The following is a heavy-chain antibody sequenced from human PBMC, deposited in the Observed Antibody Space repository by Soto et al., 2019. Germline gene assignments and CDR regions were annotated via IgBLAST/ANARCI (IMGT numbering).Heavy chain of an antibody. Sequence: EVQLVESGGGLVQPGGSLRLSCAASGFTFSSYDMHWVRQTTGKGLEWVSAITTAGDTYYPGSVKGRFTISRENAKNSFDLQMNSLRAEDTAVYYCARGYKYYYDSSGWGYFDYWGQGTLVTVSS. D-gene: IGHD3-22*01. J-gene: IGHJ4*02. CDR2: ITTAGDT. CDR1: GFTFSSYD. V-gene: IGHV3-13*01. CDR3: ARGYKYYYDSSGWGYFDY.